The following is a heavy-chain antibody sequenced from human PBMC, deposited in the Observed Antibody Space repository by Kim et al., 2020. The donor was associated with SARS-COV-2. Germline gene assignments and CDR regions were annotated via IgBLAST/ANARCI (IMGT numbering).Heavy chain of an antibody. D-gene: IGHD6-19*01. J-gene: IGHJ1*01. Sequence: GGSLRLSCAASGFTFNSYAMTWVRQAPGKGLEWVSGIRGSGSSTTYADSVKGRFTISRDNSKNTLYLQMDSLRADDTALYYCAKVSSGSSGWFEYLPDWGQGTLVTASS. V-gene: IGHV3-23*01. CDR1: GFTFNSYA. CDR3: AKVSSGSSGWFEYLPD. CDR2: IRGSGSST.